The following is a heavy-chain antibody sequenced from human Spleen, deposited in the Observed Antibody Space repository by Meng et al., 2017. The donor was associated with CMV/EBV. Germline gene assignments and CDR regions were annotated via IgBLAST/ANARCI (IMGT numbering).Heavy chain of an antibody. J-gene: IGHJ4*02. CDR2: IRYDGSDK. D-gene: IGHD6-6*01. CDR1: GFSFSTYG. CDR3: AKILAATPVSYFDS. Sequence: SCVASGFSFSTYGMHWVRQAPGKGLEWVAFIRYDGSDKFFADSVKGRFTISRDNSKNTLYLQMNSLRADDTAVYYCAKILAATPVSYFDSWGQGTLVTVSS. V-gene: IGHV3-30*02.